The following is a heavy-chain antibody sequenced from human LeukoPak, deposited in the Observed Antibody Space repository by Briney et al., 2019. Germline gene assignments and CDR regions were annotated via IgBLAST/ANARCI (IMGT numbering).Heavy chain of an antibody. D-gene: IGHD3-10*01. CDR3: ARSKELGDYYYYMDV. CDR2: IIPIFGTA. CDR1: GGTFSSYA. V-gene: IGHV1-69*05. Sequence: ASVKVSCKASGGTFSSYAISWMRQAPGQGLEWMGGIIPIFGTANYAQKFQGRVTITTDESTSTAYMELSSLRSEDTAVYYCARSKELGDYYYYMDVWGKGTTVTVSS. J-gene: IGHJ6*03.